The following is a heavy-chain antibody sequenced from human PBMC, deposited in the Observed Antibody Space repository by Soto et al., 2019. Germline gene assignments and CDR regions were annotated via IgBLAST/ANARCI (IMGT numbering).Heavy chain of an antibody. J-gene: IGHJ4*02. Sequence: QVQLQESGQGQVKPSETLSLTCSVSGGSINSYYWSLIRQSPGKGLEWIGYIFYSGNTNYNPSLSRRVTLSVDTSRNQFSLELTSVTAADTAVYYCARHATGGPFDSWGQGTLVTVSS. CDR2: IFYSGNT. CDR1: GGSINSYY. CDR3: ARHATGGPFDS. V-gene: IGHV4-59*08.